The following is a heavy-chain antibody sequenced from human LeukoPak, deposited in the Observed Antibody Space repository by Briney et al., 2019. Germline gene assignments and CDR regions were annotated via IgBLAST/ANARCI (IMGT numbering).Heavy chain of an antibody. Sequence: PGGSLRLSCAASGITFEDYAMHWVRQAPGKGLEWVSGISWNSGSIGYADSVKGRFTISRDNAKNSLYLQMNSLRAEDTALYYCAKVEQRELYFDYWGQGTLVTVSS. D-gene: IGHD1-26*01. CDR1: GITFEDYA. J-gene: IGHJ4*02. CDR3: AKVEQRELYFDY. V-gene: IGHV3-9*01. CDR2: ISWNSGSI.